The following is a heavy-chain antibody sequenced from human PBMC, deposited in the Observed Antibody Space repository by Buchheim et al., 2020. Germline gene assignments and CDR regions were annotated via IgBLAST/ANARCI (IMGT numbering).Heavy chain of an antibody. CDR2: INPNSGGT. J-gene: IGHJ6*02. CDR1: GYTFTGYY. Sequence: QVQLVQSGAEVKKPGASVKVSCKASGYTFTGYYMHWVRQAPGQGLEWMGWINPNSGGTNYAQKFQGRVTMTRDTSISTAYMGLSRLRSGETTVYYCARDPQPASVVTAIYHGVDVWGQGTT. D-gene: IGHD2-21*02. CDR3: ARDPQPASVVTAIYHGVDV. V-gene: IGHV1-2*02.